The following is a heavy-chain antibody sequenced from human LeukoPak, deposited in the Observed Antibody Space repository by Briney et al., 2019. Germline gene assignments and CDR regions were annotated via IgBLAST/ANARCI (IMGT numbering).Heavy chain of an antibody. J-gene: IGHJ6*03. Sequence: SETLSLTYGVLGASIRNYYWSWIRQPAGKGLEWIGRLYTNGSANFNPSLKSRVTLSVDTSANQFSLRLSSVTAADTAVYYCLKESGAIVTVPGVVDYFYYYMDVWGKGTTVTVSS. CDR1: GASIRNYY. CDR2: LYTNGSA. D-gene: IGHD2/OR15-2a*01. V-gene: IGHV4-4*07. CDR3: LKESGAIVTVPGVVDYFYYYMDV.